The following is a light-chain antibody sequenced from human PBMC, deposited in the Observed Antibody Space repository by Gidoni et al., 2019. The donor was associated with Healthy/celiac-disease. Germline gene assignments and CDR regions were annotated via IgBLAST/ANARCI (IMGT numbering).Light chain of an antibody. J-gene: IGLJ2*01. Sequence: QSVLTQPPPVSGAPGQRVTISRTGSSSNIGAGYDVHWYPQLPGTAPKLLIYGNSNRPSGVPDRFSGSKSGTSASLAITGLQAEDEADYYCQSYDSSLSGSVFGGGTKLTVL. CDR1: SSNIGAGYD. V-gene: IGLV1-40*01. CDR2: GNS. CDR3: QSYDSSLSGSV.